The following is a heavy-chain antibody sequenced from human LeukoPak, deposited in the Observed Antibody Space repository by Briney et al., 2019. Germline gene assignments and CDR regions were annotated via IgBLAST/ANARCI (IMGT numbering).Heavy chain of an antibody. V-gene: IGHV1-18*01. J-gene: IGHJ4*02. CDR2: ISAYNGNT. CDR3: ARIREAYCGGDCYSPFDY. D-gene: IGHD2-21*02. Sequence: ASVKVSCKASGYTFTSYGISWVRQAPGQGLKWMGWISAYNGNTNYAQKLQGRVTMTTDTSTSTAYMELRSLRSDDTAVYYCARIREAYCGGDCYSPFDYWGQGTLVIVSS. CDR1: GYTFTSYG.